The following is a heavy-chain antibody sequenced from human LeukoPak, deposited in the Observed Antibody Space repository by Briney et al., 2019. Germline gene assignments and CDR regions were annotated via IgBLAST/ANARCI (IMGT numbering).Heavy chain of an antibody. CDR1: GGAVNSGGYF. CDR2: IYYPGST. J-gene: IGHJ3*02. V-gene: IGHV4-31*03. CDR3: AREGGPPSYEHSELDAFDI. D-gene: IGHD3-3*01. Sequence: PSQTLSLTCTVSGGAVNSGGYFGNWVRHHPAKGLEWIGNIYYPGSTHYTPSLRSRVSVSLDASKNQFSLKLSSVTAADTAVYHCAREGGPPSYEHSELDAFDIWGPGTMVTVSS.